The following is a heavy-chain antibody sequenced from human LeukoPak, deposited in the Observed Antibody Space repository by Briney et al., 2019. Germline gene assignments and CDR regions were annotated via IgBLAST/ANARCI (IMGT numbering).Heavy chain of an antibody. Sequence: GGSLRLSCAASGFTFSSYSMNWVRQAPGKGLEWVSSTSGSSSYIYYADSVKGRFTISRDNAKNSLYLQMNSLRAEDTAVYYCRGDSSGYSDSWGQGTLVTVSS. D-gene: IGHD3-22*01. J-gene: IGHJ5*01. V-gene: IGHV3-21*01. CDR2: TSGSSSYI. CDR3: RGDSSGYSDS. CDR1: GFTFSSYS.